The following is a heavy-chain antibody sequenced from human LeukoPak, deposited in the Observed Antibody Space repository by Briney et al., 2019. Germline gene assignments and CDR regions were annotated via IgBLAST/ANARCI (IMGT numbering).Heavy chain of an antibody. D-gene: IGHD5-18*01. V-gene: IGHV4-34*01. J-gene: IGHJ4*02. CDR1: GGSFSGYY. CDR2: INHSGST. Sequence: SETLSLTCAVYGGSFSGYYWSWIRQPPGKGLEWIGEINHSGSTNYNPSLKSRVTISVDTSKNQFSLKLSSVTAADTAVYYCAGSTGYSYGAVGYWGQGTLVTVSS. CDR3: AGSTGYSYGAVGY.